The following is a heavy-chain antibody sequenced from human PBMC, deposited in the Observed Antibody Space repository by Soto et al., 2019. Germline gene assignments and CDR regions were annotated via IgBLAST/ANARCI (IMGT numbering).Heavy chain of an antibody. CDR2: INHSGST. Sequence: PSETLYLTCAVYGGSFSGYYWSWIRHPPGKGLEWIGEINHSGSTNYNPSLKSRVTISVDTSKNQFSLKLSSVTAADTAVYYCARAGKRISIAVAGVNWFDPWGQGTLVTVS. V-gene: IGHV4-34*01. CDR1: GGSFSGYY. D-gene: IGHD6-19*01. CDR3: ARAGKRISIAVAGVNWFDP. J-gene: IGHJ5*02.